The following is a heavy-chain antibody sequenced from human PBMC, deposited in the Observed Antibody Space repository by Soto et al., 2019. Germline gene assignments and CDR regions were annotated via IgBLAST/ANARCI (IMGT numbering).Heavy chain of an antibody. CDR2: IYYSGAT. Sequence: ETASLTCTVSGDCLSSYYWSWIRQPPGKGLEYIGYIYYSGATNYNPSLKSRVTMSVDTSKNQFSLKLSFVTAADTAVYYCARHYGSGTYPLDYWGQGTLVTVS. V-gene: IGHV4-59*01. CDR3: ARHYGSGTYPLDY. CDR1: GDCLSSYY. D-gene: IGHD3-10*01. J-gene: IGHJ4*02.